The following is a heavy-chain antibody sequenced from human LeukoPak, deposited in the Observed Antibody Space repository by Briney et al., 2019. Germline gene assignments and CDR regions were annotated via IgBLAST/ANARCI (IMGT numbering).Heavy chain of an antibody. CDR2: VYNSGSA. V-gene: IGHV4-59*12. Sequence: SETLSLTCTVSGGSITGYSWTWIRQSPGKELEWIGNVYNSGSANYNPSLKSRVSISVDTSKNHLSLNLTSVTAADTAVYYCSRESGAFSPFGYWGQGTLVTVSS. CDR3: SRESGAFSPFGY. D-gene: IGHD1-26*01. CDR1: GGSITGYS. J-gene: IGHJ4*02.